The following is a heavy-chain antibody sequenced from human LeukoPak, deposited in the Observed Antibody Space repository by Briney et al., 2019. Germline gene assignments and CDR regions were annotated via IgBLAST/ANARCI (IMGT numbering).Heavy chain of an antibody. CDR3: AKDFSSGYYYFDS. J-gene: IGHJ4*02. CDR2: ISYDGSNK. D-gene: IGHD3-22*01. CDR1: GFTFSSYA. Sequence: GGSLRLSCAASGFTFSSYAMHWVRQAPGKGLEWVAVISYDGSNKYYADSVKGRFTISRDNSKNTLYLQMNSLRAEDTALYYCAKDFSSGYYYFDSWGQGTLVTVSS. V-gene: IGHV3-30*04.